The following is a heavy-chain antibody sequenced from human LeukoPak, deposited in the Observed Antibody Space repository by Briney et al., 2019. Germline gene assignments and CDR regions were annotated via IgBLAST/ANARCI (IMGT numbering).Heavy chain of an antibody. CDR3: ARLNSLGYSSGWYSDY. V-gene: IGHV4-39*01. CDR1: GGSISSSSYY. D-gene: IGHD6-19*01. J-gene: IGHJ4*02. CDR2: IYYSGST. Sequence: SETLSLTCTVSGGSISSSSYYWGWIRQPPGKGLEWIGSIYYSGSTYYNPSLKSRVTISVDTSKNQFSLKLSSVTAADTAVYYCARLNSLGYSSGWYSDYWGQGTLVTVSS.